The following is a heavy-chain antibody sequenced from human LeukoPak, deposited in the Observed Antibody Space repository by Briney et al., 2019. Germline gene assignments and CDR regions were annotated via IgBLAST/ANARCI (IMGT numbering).Heavy chain of an antibody. CDR3: ARDSLGTYSSPDN. Sequence: ASVKVSCKTSGYTFTSYGITWVRQAPGQGLERMGWISAYTGDTIYAQKVQGRVTMTTDTSASTGCMELRSLRSDDTAVYYCARDSLGTYSSPDNWGQGTLVTVSS. CDR2: ISAYTGDT. CDR1: GYTFTSYG. J-gene: IGHJ4*02. V-gene: IGHV1-18*01. D-gene: IGHD5-18*01.